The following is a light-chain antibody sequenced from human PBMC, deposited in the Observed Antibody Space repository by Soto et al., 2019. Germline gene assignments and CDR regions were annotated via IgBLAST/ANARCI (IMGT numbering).Light chain of an antibody. Sequence: DIQMTQSPSTLSASVGDRVTIPCRASQYISLGLAWYQQKPGKDPHSLIYKASRLQSGVPSRFSGSGSGTELTLTISSLQPDDFSTYYCQQYNSYWTFGQGTKVEIK. V-gene: IGKV1-5*03. CDR2: KAS. CDR1: QYISLG. CDR3: QQYNSYWT. J-gene: IGKJ1*01.